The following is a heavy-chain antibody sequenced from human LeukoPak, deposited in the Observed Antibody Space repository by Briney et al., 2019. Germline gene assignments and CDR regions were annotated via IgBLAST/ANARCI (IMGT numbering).Heavy chain of an antibody. CDR3: ANHRGSSGWYGHFDY. D-gene: IGHD6-19*01. Sequence: PGRSLRLSCAASGFTFSSYGMHWVRQAPGKGLEWVAVISYDGSNKYYADSVKGRFTISRDNSKNTLYLQMNSLRAEDTAVYYCANHRGSSGWYGHFDYWGQGTLVTVSS. CDR2: ISYDGSNK. V-gene: IGHV3-30*18. CDR1: GFTFSSYG. J-gene: IGHJ4*02.